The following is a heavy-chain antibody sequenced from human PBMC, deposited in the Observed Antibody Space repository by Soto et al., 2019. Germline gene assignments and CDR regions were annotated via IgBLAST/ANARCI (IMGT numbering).Heavy chain of an antibody. J-gene: IGHJ6*03. D-gene: IGHD6-6*01. V-gene: IGHV1-69*04. CDR1: GGTFSSYT. Sequence: SVKVSCKASGGTFSSYTISWGRQAPGQGLEWMGRIIPILGIANYAQKFQGRVTITADKSTSTAYMELSSLRSEDTAVYYCARDKERQQLVFYYYMDVWGKGTTVTVSS. CDR2: IIPILGIA. CDR3: ARDKERQQLVFYYYMDV.